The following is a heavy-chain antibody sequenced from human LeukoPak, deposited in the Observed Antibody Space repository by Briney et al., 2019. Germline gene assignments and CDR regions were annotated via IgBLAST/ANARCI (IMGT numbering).Heavy chain of an antibody. Sequence: GGSLRLSCAASGFIINDYFMTWIRQAPGKGLEWVTDISDSGFTTYYADSVKGRFTISRDNAKNSFDLQMTSLRGEDTAVYYCARAGGYSYGYGGYFDYWGQGTLVTVSS. CDR2: ISDSGFTT. CDR1: GFIINDYF. J-gene: IGHJ4*02. CDR3: ARAGGYSYGYGGYFDY. D-gene: IGHD5-18*01. V-gene: IGHV3-11*04.